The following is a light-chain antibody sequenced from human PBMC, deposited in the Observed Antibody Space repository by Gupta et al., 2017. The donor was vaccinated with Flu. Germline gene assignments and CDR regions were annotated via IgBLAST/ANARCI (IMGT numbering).Light chain of an antibody. CDR1: QSISSW. V-gene: IGKV1-5*03. CDR2: KGS. CDR3: QQEDSSSWA. Sequence: DIQMTQSPSTLSASVGDRVTITCRASQSISSWLAWYQQKPGKAPNLLIYKGSSLESGVPSRFSGSGSGTEFTLTIISLQPDDFATYYCQQEDSSSWAFGQGTKVEIK. J-gene: IGKJ1*01.